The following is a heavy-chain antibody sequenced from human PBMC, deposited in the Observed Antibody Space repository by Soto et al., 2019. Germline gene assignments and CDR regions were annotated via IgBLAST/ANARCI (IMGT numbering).Heavy chain of an antibody. J-gene: IGHJ4*02. V-gene: IGHV2-5*02. CDR2: IYWDDDK. CDR1: GFSLSTSGVG. Sequence: QITLKESGPTLVKPTQTLTLSCTFSGFSLSTSGVGVGWIRQPPGKALEWLALIYWDDDKRYSPSLKSRLTITKDTPKNQVVLTMTNMDPVDTATYDCAHSWYCSGGSCYYTYYFDYWGQGTLVTVSS. CDR3: AHSWYCSGGSCYYTYYFDY. D-gene: IGHD2-15*01.